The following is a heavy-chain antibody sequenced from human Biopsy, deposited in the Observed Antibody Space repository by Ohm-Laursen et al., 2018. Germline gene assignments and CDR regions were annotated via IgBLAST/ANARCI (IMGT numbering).Heavy chain of an antibody. V-gene: IGHV3-48*03. CDR3: ARSRGSSGIATIYYYGMDV. J-gene: IGHJ6*02. CDR1: GFTFSSYE. CDR2: ISSSGSTI. Sequence: SLRLSCAASGFTFSSYEMNWVRQAPGKGLEWVSYISSSGSTIYYADSVKGRFTISRDNAKNSLYLQMNSLRAEDTAVYYCARSRGSSGIATIYYYGMDVWGQGTTVTVPS. D-gene: IGHD3-10*01.